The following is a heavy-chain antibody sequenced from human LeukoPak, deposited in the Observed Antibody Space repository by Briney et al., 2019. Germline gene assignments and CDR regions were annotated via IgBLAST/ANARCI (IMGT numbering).Heavy chain of an antibody. Sequence: GRSLRLSCAASGFTFSNYGMHWVRQAPGKGLEWVAVISYDGSNKYYADSVKGRFTISRDNSKNTLYLQMNSLRAQDTAVYYCAKVRRGCSYAPGDYWGQGTLVTVSS. D-gene: IGHD5-18*01. J-gene: IGHJ4*02. CDR1: GFTFSNYG. V-gene: IGHV3-30*18. CDR2: ISYDGSNK. CDR3: AKVRRGCSYAPGDY.